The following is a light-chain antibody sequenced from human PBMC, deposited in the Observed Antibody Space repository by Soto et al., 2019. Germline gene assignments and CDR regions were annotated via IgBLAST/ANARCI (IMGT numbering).Light chain of an antibody. CDR2: GTS. J-gene: IGKJ1*01. CDR3: QQYRMSPNT. CDR1: QKSGSDH. V-gene: IGKV3-20*01. Sequence: PGERAALSCTASQKSGSDHLAWYQQKPGQAPRLLIYGTSTRATGIPDRFSGSGSGTDFTLTISSLGPEDFAVYYCQQYRMSPNTFGQGTKVDIK.